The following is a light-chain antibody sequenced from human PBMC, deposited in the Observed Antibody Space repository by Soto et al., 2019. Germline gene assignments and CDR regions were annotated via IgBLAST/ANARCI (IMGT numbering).Light chain of an antibody. J-gene: IGLJ3*02. V-gene: IGLV4-69*01. CDR3: QSLGTGIQV. CDR2: INYDGTH. Sequence: QLVLTQSPSASASLGASVKLTCTLSSGYSTYAIAWHQQQSEKGPRFLMKINYDGTHSKGDGFFDRFSGSSSGAERHLTISSLQSEDEADYYCQSLGTGIQVFGGGTTLTVL. CDR1: SGYSTYA.